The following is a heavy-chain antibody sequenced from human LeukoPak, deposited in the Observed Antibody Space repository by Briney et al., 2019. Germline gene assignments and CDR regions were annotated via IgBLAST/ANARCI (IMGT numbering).Heavy chain of an antibody. CDR2: IRSKANGYTT. J-gene: IGHJ3*02. V-gene: IGHV3-73*01. CDR1: GFTFRDYW. D-gene: IGHD2-15*01. Sequence: GGSLRLSCVASGFTFRDYWMSWVRQACGKGLEWVGRIRSKANGYTTAYGASVKGRFTISRDDSQRATYVQMNSLKIEDTAVYYCTRLAGGDAFDIWGPGTMVTVSS. CDR3: TRLAGGDAFDI.